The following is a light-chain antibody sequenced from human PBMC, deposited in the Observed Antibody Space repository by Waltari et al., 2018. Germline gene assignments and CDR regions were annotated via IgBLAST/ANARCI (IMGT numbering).Light chain of an antibody. CDR2: DAS. Sequence: DIQMTQSPSSLSASVGDRVTITCQASQDISNYLNWYQQKPGKAPTLLIYDASNLETGVPSRFSGSGSGTDFTFTISSLQPEDIATDYCQQYDNLPQGLTFGGGTKVEIK. CDR1: QDISNY. J-gene: IGKJ4*01. CDR3: QQYDNLPQGLT. V-gene: IGKV1-33*01.